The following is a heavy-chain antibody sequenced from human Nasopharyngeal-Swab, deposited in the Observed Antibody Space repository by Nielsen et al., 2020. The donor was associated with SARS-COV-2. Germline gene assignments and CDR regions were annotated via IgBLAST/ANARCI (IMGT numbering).Heavy chain of an antibody. D-gene: IGHD6-13*01. CDR2: ISYDGSNK. CDR3: ATDIAAAGPAGYGMDV. CDR1: GFTFSSYA. Sequence: GGSLRLSCAASGFTFSSYAMHWVRQAPGKGLEWVAVISYDGSNKYYADSVKGRFTISRDNSKNTLYLQMNSLRAEDTAVYYCATDIAAAGPAGYGMDVWGQGTTVTVSS. J-gene: IGHJ6*02. V-gene: IGHV3-30-3*01.